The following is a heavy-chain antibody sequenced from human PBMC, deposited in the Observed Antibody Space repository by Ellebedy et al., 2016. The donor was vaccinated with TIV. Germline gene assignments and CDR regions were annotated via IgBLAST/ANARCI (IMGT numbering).Heavy chain of an antibody. CDR2: INSDGSST. D-gene: IGHD6-6*01. CDR3: ATGRLVLDY. V-gene: IGHV3-74*01. J-gene: IGHJ4*02. Sequence: GESLKISXAASGFTFSSYSMNWVRQAPGKGLEWVSRINSDGSSTSYADSVKGRFTISRDNAKNTLYLQMNSLRAEDTAVYYCATGRLVLDYWGQGTLVTVSS. CDR1: GFTFSSYS.